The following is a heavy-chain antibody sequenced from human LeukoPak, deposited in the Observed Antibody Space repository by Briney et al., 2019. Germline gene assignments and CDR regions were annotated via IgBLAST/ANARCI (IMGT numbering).Heavy chain of an antibody. D-gene: IGHD3-22*01. V-gene: IGHV3-64*01. CDR3: ARDTWDSSGYYFDY. J-gene: IGHJ4*02. Sequence: GRSLRLSCAASGFTFSSYAMHWVRQAPGKGLEYVSAISSNGGSTYYANSVKGRFTISRDNSKNTLYLQMGSLRAEDMAVYYCARDTWDSSGYYFDYWGQGTLVTVSS. CDR2: ISSNGGST. CDR1: GFTFSSYA.